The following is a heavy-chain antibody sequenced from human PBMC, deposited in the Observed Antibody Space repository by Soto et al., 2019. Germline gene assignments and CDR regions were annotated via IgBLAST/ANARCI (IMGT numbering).Heavy chain of an antibody. D-gene: IGHD3-3*01. CDR2: IYNSGST. CDR1: GGSISSGDYY. V-gene: IGHV4-31*03. CDR3: ARWWSGSRQRFDP. Sequence: QVQLQESGPGLVKPSQTLSLTCTVSGGSISSGDYYWSWIRQHPGKVLEWIGYIYNSGSTYYNPSLKSRVTLSVDKSKNQFSLRLSSVTAADTAVYYCARWWSGSRQRFDPWGQGTLVTVSS. J-gene: IGHJ5*02.